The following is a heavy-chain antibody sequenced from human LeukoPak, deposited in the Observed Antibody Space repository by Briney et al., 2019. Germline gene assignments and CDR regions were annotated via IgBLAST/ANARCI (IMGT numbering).Heavy chain of an antibody. D-gene: IGHD4-17*01. Sequence: GGSLRLSCAASGFTFSSYWMSWVRQAPGKGLEWVANIKQDGSEKYYVDSVKGRFTISRDNAKNSLYLQMNSLRAEDTAVYYCARDGDYGDSPYFDYWGQGTLVTVSS. CDR2: IKQDGSEK. J-gene: IGHJ4*02. V-gene: IGHV3-7*01. CDR3: ARDGDYGDSPYFDY. CDR1: GFTFSSYW.